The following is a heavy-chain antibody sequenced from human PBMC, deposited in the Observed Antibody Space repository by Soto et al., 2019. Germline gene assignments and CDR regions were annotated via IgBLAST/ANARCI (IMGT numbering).Heavy chain of an antibody. D-gene: IGHD6-25*01. Sequence: PSETLSLTCAVYGGSFSGYYWSWIRQPPGKGLEWIGEINHSGSTNYNPSLKSRVTISVDTSKNQFSLKLSSVTAADTAVYYCARSNLRGYSSAWGSYNWFDPRGQGTLVTVPS. J-gene: IGHJ5*02. CDR3: ARSNLRGYSSAWGSYNWFDP. CDR1: GGSFSGYY. V-gene: IGHV4-34*01. CDR2: INHSGST.